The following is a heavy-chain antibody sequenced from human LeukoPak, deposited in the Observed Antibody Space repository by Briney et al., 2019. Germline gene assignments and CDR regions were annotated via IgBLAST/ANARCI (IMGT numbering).Heavy chain of an antibody. V-gene: IGHV4-59*08. CDR1: GGSISSYY. D-gene: IGHD3-3*01. Sequence: SSETLSLTCSVSGGSISSYYWSWIRQPPGKGLEWIGYMYYSGSINYNPSLKSRVTISGDTSKNQVSLKLSFVTAADTAVYYCASALWSGFGWFDPWGQGILVTVSS. CDR2: MYYSGSI. J-gene: IGHJ5*02. CDR3: ASALWSGFGWFDP.